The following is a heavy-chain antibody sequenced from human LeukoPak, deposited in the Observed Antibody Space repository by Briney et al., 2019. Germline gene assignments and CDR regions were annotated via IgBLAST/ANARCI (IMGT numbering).Heavy chain of an antibody. V-gene: IGHV3-21*01. CDR2: ISSSSSYI. Sequence: GGSLRLSCAASGFTFSSYSMNWVRQAPGKGLEWVSSISSSSSYIYYADSVKGRFTISRDNAKNSLYLQMNSLRAEDTAVYYCARDHYDSSGYYDYWGQGTLVTVSS. CDR3: ARDHYDSSGYYDY. J-gene: IGHJ4*02. D-gene: IGHD3-22*01. CDR1: GFTFSSYS.